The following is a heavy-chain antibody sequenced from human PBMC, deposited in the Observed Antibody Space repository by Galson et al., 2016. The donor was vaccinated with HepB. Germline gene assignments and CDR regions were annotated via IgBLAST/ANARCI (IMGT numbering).Heavy chain of an antibody. D-gene: IGHD5-18*01. Sequence: SVKVSCKASGYNFTTYGIGWVRQAPGQGLEWMGWISAYNGNTNYAQKFQDRVTMTRDTSTRMVYMELRSLRSDDTALYYCARAYKYGYGYYYNNGVDVWGHGTTVTVSS. V-gene: IGHV1-18*01. CDR2: ISAYNGNT. CDR3: ARAYKYGYGYYYNNGVDV. J-gene: IGHJ6*02. CDR1: GYNFTTYG.